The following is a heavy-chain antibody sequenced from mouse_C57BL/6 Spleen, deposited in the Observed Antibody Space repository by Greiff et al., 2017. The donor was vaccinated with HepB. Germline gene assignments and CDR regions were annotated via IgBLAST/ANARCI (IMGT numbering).Heavy chain of an antibody. CDR1: GYTFTEYT. CDR2: FYPGSGSI. D-gene: IGHD4-1*01. J-gene: IGHJ3*01. CDR3: ARHEEWGLNWNQAWFAY. Sequence: QVQLKESGAELVKPGASVKLSCKASGYTFTEYTIHWVKQRSGQGLEWIGWFYPGSGSIKYNEKFKDKATLTADKSSSTVYMELSRLTSEDSAVYFCARHEEWGLNWNQAWFAYWGQGTLVTVSA. V-gene: IGHV1-62-2*01.